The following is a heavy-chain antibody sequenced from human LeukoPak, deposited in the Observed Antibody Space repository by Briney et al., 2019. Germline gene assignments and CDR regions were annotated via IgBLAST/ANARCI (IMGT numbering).Heavy chain of an antibody. D-gene: IGHD2-2*01. CDR3: ARGSCSSSSCYERLNGLDA. CDR2: IDTAGDT. V-gene: IGHV3-13*01. Sequence: GGSLRLSCAASGFTFSNYDMHWVRQATGKGLEWVSSIDTAGDTYYPGSVKGRFTISRENAKKSFYLQMNSLRAGDTAVYYCARGSCSSSSCYERLNGLDAWGQGTTVTFSS. CDR1: GFTFSNYD. J-gene: IGHJ6*02.